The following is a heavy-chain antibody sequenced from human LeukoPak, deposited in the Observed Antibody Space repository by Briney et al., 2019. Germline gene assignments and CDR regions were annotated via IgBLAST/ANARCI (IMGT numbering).Heavy chain of an antibody. CDR3: AKHAGGYCSGGSCGRIDY. CDR2: ISYDGSNK. Sequence: GGSLRLSCAASGFTFSSYAMHWVRQAPGKGLEWVAVISYDGSNKYYADSVKGRFTISRDNSKNTLYLQMNSLRAEDTAVYYCAKHAGGYCSGGSCGRIDYWGQGTLVTVSS. D-gene: IGHD2-15*01. V-gene: IGHV3-30-3*02. CDR1: GFTFSSYA. J-gene: IGHJ4*02.